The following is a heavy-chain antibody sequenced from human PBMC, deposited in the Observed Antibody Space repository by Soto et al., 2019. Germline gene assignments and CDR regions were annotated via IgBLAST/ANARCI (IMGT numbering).Heavy chain of an antibody. V-gene: IGHV4-30-4*01. CDR1: GDSISNLDYF. Sequence: KTSETLSLTCSVSGDSISNLDYFWAWIRQPPGQALEYIGYIYKSATTYYNPSFESRVAISVDTSKRQFSLNVTSVTAADTAVYFCARGRYCLTGRCFPNWFDSWGQGALVTVSS. J-gene: IGHJ5*01. D-gene: IGHD7-27*01. CDR3: ARGRYCLTGRCFPNWFDS. CDR2: IYKSATT.